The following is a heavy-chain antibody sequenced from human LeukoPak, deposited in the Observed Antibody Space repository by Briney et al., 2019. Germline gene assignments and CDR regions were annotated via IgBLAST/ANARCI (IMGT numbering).Heavy chain of an antibody. CDR2: IIPIFGTA. CDR3: ARGRYYDSSGYLDY. Sequence: SVKVSCKASGGTFSSYAISWVRQAPGQGLEWMGRIIPIFGTANYAQKFQGRVTITTDESTSTAYMVLSSLRSEDTAVYYCARGRYYDSSGYLDYWGQGTLVTVSS. CDR1: GGTFSSYA. D-gene: IGHD3-22*01. J-gene: IGHJ4*02. V-gene: IGHV1-69*05.